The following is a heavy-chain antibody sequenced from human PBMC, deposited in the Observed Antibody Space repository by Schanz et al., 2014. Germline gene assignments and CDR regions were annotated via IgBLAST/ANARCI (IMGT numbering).Heavy chain of an antibody. Sequence: EVQLVESGGGLIQPGGSLRLSCAASGFGFSSYSMNWVRQAPGKGLEWVSYVSRSTPDIYYADSVKGRFTMSRDNAKNTVYIQMNSLRAEDTAVYYCARGGPAYYFDDWGQGTLVTVSS. CDR1: GFGFSSYS. V-gene: IGHV3-48*01. CDR2: VSRSTPDI. J-gene: IGHJ4*02. CDR3: ARGGPAYYFDD.